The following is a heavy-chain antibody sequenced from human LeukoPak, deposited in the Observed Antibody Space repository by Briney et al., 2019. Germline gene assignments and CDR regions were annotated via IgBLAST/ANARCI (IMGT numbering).Heavy chain of an antibody. CDR2: ISYDGSKI. J-gene: IGHJ4*02. CDR3: ASTDYGDYLWITY. Sequence: GGSLRLSCAASGFTFRTYAMHWVRQAPGKGLEWVAVISYDGSKIYYADSVKGRFTISRDNSKNTLYLQMNSLRAEDTAVYYCASTDYGDYLWITYWGQGTLVTVSS. V-gene: IGHV3-30-3*01. D-gene: IGHD4-17*01. CDR1: GFTFRTYA.